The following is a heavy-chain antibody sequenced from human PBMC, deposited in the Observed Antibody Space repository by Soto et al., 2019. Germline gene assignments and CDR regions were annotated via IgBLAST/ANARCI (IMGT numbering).Heavy chain of an antibody. J-gene: IGHJ4*02. V-gene: IGHV4-38-2*02. CDR2: IYHSGST. CDR3: ARDSDRSGYYYPFDY. Sequence: PSETLSLTCAVSGYSISSCYYWGWIRQPPGKGLGWIASIYHSGSTYYNPSLKSRVTISVDTSKNQFSLKLSSVTAADTAVYFCARDSDRSGYYYPFDYCGQGTLVT. D-gene: IGHD3-22*01. CDR1: GYSISSCYY.